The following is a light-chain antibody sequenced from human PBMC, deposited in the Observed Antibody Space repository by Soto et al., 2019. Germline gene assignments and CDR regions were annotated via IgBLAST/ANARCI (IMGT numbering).Light chain of an antibody. CDR3: QQTYKIPLT. CDR1: QTISNY. Sequence: DIPMTQSPSSLSASVGDRVTITCRASQTISNYVNWYQQELGEAPKLLIHAASSLQGGVPSRFXXXXXXXXXXXXXXSLQPEDFATYYCQQTYKIPLTFGGGTKVEI. V-gene: IGKV1-39*01. J-gene: IGKJ4*01. CDR2: AAS.